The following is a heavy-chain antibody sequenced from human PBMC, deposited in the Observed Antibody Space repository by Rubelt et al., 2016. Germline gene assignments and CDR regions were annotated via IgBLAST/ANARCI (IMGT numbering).Heavy chain of an antibody. CDR2: MAPNSGAT. V-gene: IGHV1-8*01. Sequence: GFEWMGWMAPNSGATAYAQKFQDRVTLTGDSSESTAYMEVRSLRSDDTAVYYCARGTYGSRSAYYYGMDVWGQGTTVTVSS. D-gene: IGHD3-10*01. J-gene: IGHJ6*02. CDR3: ARGTYGSRSAYYYGMDV.